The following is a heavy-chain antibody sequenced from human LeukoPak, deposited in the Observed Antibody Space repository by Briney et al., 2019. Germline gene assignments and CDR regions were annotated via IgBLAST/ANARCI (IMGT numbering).Heavy chain of an antibody. CDR1: GFTFSSYA. J-gene: IGHJ4*02. CDR2: ISGSGGST. CDR3: AKGGRGQLWLSYFDY. V-gene: IGHV3-23*01. D-gene: IGHD5-18*01. Sequence: GGSLRLSCAASGFTFSSYAMSWVRQAPGKGLVWVSAISGSGGSTYYADSVKGRFTISRDNSKNTLYLQMNSLRAEDTAVYYCAKGGRGQLWLSYFDYWGQGTLVTVSS.